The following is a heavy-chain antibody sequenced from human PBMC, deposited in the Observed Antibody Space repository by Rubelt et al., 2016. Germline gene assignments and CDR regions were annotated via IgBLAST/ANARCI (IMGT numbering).Heavy chain of an antibody. J-gene: IGHJ4*02. CDR3: AGDGAFPLGSGLEKRSDY. CDR2: ISAYNGNT. CDR1: GYSFSSYA. V-gene: IGHV1-18*01. Sequence: QVQLVQSGSELKDPGASVTVSCKASGYSFSSYAMNWVRQAPGQGLEWMGWISAYNGNTNYAQKVRGRVTMTTGTSTSTAYMELRSLRSDETAVYYCAGDGAFPLGSGLEKRSDYWGQGTLVTVSS. D-gene: IGHD3-10*01.